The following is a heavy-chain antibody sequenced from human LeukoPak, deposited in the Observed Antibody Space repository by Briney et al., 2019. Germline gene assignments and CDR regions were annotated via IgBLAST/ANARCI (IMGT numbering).Heavy chain of an antibody. J-gene: IGHJ4*02. CDR2: INPNSGGT. Sequence: ASVKVSCKASGYTFTGYYMYWVRQAPGQGLEWMGRINPNSGGTNYAQKFQGRVTMTRDTSISTAYMELSRLRSDDTAVYYCARVGDFWSGYYTPAFDYWGQGTLVTVSS. D-gene: IGHD3-3*01. CDR1: GYTFTGYY. V-gene: IGHV1-2*06. CDR3: ARVGDFWSGYYTPAFDY.